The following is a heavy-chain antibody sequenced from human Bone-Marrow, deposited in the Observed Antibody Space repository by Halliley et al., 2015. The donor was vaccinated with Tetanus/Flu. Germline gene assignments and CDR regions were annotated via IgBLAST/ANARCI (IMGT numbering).Heavy chain of an antibody. CDR2: IPGSGGRI. V-gene: IGHV3-21*01. J-gene: IGHJ6*02. D-gene: IGHD1-1*01. CDR3: ARRYGESHLYGMDV. Sequence: VSYIPGSGGRIEYADSVKGRFTISKDRSERTVFLQMDRLRPEDTAMYYCARRYGESHLYGMDVWGQGTTVTVSS.